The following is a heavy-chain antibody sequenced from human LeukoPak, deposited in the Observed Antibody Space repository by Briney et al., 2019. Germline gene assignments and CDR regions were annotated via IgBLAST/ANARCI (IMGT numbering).Heavy chain of an antibody. D-gene: IGHD6-13*01. CDR3: AKDSGYTSSWYFGDY. V-gene: IGHV3-30*02. J-gene: IGHJ4*02. CDR1: GFTFSSYA. Sequence: PGGSLRLSCAASGFTFSSYAMHWVRQAPGRGLEWVAFIRYDGSNKYYVDSVKGRFTISKDNSKNTLYLQMNSLRAEDTAVYYCAKDSGYTSSWYFGDYWGQGTLVTVSS. CDR2: IRYDGSNK.